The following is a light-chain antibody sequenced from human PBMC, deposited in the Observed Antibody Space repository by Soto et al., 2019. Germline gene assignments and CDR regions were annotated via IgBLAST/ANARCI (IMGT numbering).Light chain of an antibody. J-gene: IGKJ5*01. V-gene: IGKV1-39*01. CDR1: QSISSY. Sequence: DTQMTQSPLFLSASVGDRVTITCRASQSISSYVNWYQHKPGKAPKLLIYAASRLQSGVPSRFSGSGSGTDFTLTISSLQPQNFATYYCQQTYHTPLAFGQGTRLEIK. CDR3: QQTYHTPLA. CDR2: AAS.